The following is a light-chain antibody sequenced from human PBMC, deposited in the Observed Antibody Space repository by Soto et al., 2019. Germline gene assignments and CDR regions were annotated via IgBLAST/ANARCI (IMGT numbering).Light chain of an antibody. J-gene: IGKJ1*01. CDR2: GAS. Sequence: EIVMTQSPATLSVSPGERATLSCRASQSVSSNLAWYHQKPGQAPRLLIYGASTRATGIPARFSGSGSGTECTLTISSLQSEDFAVYYCQQDNNWPPWTFGQGTKVEIK. CDR1: QSVSSN. V-gene: IGKV3-15*01. CDR3: QQDNNWPPWT.